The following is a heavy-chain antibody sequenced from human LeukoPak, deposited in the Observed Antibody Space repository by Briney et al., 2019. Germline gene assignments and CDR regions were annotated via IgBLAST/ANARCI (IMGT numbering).Heavy chain of an antibody. Sequence: SETLSLTCTVSSGSISSTSFYWGWIRQPPGKGLESIGSGDYSGTTYYNPSLKSRVTISVDTSKNQFSLKLTSVTAADTGIYYCASYNSGPGNFDYWGQGTLVTVSS. CDR2: GDYSGTT. CDR1: SGSISSTSFY. V-gene: IGHV4-39*01. D-gene: IGHD6-19*01. J-gene: IGHJ4*02. CDR3: ASYNSGPGNFDY.